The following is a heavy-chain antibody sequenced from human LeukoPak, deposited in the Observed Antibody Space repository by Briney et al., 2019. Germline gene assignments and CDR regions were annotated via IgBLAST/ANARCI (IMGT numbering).Heavy chain of an antibody. CDR2: ISSSISYI. D-gene: IGHD3-22*01. Sequence: GGSLRLSCAASGFTFSSYSMNWVRQAPGKGLEWVSSISSSISYIYYADSVKGRFTISRDNAKNSLYLQMNSLRAEDTAVYYCARDSPFTSGYYPYYFDYWGQGTLVTVSP. CDR1: GFTFSSYS. V-gene: IGHV3-21*01. CDR3: ARDSPFTSGYYPYYFDY. J-gene: IGHJ4*02.